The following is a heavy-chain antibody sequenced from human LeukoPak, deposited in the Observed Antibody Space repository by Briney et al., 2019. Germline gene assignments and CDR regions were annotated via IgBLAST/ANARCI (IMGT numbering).Heavy chain of an antibody. J-gene: IGHJ4*02. V-gene: IGHV3-21*04. Sequence: GGSLRLSCAASGFTFRSYSMNWVRQAPGKGLEWVSSISSSSTYIYYADSVKGRFTISRDNSKNTLYLLMNSLRAEDTAVYYCAKDTRPTSWGQGALVTVSS. D-gene: IGHD1-1*01. CDR1: GFTFRSYS. CDR2: ISSSSTYI. CDR3: AKDTRPTS.